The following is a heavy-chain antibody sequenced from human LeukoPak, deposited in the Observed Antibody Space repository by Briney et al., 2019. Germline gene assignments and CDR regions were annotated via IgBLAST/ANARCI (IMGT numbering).Heavy chain of an antibody. J-gene: IGHJ4*02. CDR1: GGSISSGGYY. CDR2: IYYSGST. D-gene: IGHD3-10*01. V-gene: IGHV4-31*03. Sequence: SETLSLTCTVSGGSISSGGYYWSWIRQHPGKGLEWIGYIYYSGSTYYNPSLKSRVTISVDTSKNQFSLKLSSVPAADTAVYYCAGGSGEPRGYFDYWGQGTLVTVSS. CDR3: AGGSGEPRGYFDY.